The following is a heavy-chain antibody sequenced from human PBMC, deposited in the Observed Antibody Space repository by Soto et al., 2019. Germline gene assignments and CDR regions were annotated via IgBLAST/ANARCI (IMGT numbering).Heavy chain of an antibody. CDR1: GYTFVRYG. CDR2: ISTHNGNT. J-gene: IGHJ6*02. V-gene: IGHV1-18*01. CDR3: ARRDYYSYGMDV. Sequence: QVQLVQSGAEVKKPGASVKVSCKTSGYTFVRYGITWVRQAPGQGLEWMGWISTHNGNTNYGKKLQGRVTMTTDTSTSTAYMELRSLRSDVTAVYYCARRDYYSYGMDVWGQGTTVTVSS.